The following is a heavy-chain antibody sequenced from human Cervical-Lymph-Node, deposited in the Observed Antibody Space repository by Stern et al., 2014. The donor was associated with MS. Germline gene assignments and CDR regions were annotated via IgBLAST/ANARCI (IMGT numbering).Heavy chain of an antibody. J-gene: IGHJ4*02. CDR2: ISSSSSTI. CDR1: GFTFSSYS. CDR3: ASLSLAAAGHGFDY. D-gene: IGHD6-13*01. Sequence: MQLVQSGGGLVQPGGSLRLSCAASGFTFSSYSMNWVRQAPGKGLEWVSYISSSSSTIYYADSVKGRFTISRDNAKNSLYLQMNSLRDEDTAVYYCASLSLAAAGHGFDYWGQGTLVTVSS. V-gene: IGHV3-48*02.